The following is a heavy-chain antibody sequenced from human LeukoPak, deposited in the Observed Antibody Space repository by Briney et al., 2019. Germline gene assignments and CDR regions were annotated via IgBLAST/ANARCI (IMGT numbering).Heavy chain of an antibody. D-gene: IGHD3-22*01. CDR3: AKDARNYDSSGYYDDPGYFDY. V-gene: IGHV3-48*01. J-gene: IGHJ4*02. CDR2: ISSTSSTI. CDR1: GFTFSSYS. Sequence: GGSLRLSCAASGFTFSSYSMNWVRQAPGKGLEWVSYISSTSSTIYYADSVKGRFTISRDNSKNTLYLQMHSLRAEDTAVYYCAKDARNYDSSGYYDDPGYFDYWGQGTLVTVSS.